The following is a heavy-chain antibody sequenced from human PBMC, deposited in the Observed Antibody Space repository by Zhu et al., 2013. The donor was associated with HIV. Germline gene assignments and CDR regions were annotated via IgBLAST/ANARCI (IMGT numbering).Heavy chain of an antibody. J-gene: IGHJ4*02. CDR3: ARDHNSGYYSYFDY. CDR2: IIPIFDTA. D-gene: IGHD3-22*01. V-gene: IGHV1-69*01. Sequence: QVRLVQSGAEVKKPGSSVKVSCKASGGTFSNYGINWVRQAPGQGLEWMGGIIPIFDTANYAQKFQGRVTITADESTSTAYMELSSLRSEDTAVYYCARDHNSGYYSYFDYWGQGTLVTVSS. CDR1: GGTFSNYG.